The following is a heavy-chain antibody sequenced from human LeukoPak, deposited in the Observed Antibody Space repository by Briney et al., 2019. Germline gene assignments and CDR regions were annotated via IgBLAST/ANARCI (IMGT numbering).Heavy chain of an antibody. J-gene: IGHJ6*02. V-gene: IGHV1-2*02. CDR2: INPNSGGT. D-gene: IGHD6-13*01. CDR1: GYTFTGYY. CDR3: ARGGSSLYYYYGMDV. Sequence: ASVKVSCTASGYTFTGYYMHWVRRAPGQGLEWMGWINPNSGGTNYAQKFQGRVTMTRDTSISTAYMELSRLRSDDTAVYYCARGGSSLYYYYGMDVWGQGTTVTVSS.